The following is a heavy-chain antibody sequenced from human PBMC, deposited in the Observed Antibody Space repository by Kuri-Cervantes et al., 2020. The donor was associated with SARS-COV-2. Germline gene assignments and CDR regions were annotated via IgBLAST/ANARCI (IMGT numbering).Heavy chain of an antibody. Sequence: GGPLRLSCAASGFTFSSYGMHWVRQAPGKGLEWLAVISYDGSNKYYADSVKGRFTISRDNSKITLYLQMNSLRAEDTAVYYCAKYCGGDCYLDYWGQGTLVTVSS. J-gene: IGHJ4*02. V-gene: IGHV3-30*18. CDR2: ISYDGSNK. D-gene: IGHD2-21*02. CDR3: AKYCGGDCYLDY. CDR1: GFTFSSYG.